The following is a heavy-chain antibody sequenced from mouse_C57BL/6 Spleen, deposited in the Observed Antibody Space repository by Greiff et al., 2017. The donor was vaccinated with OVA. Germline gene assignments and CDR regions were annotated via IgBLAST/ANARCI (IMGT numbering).Heavy chain of an antibody. Sequence: VQLQQSGAELVRPGTSVKVSCKASGYAFTNYLIEWVKQRPGQGLEWIGVINPGSGGTNYNEKFKGKATLTADKSSSTAYMQLSSLTSEDSAVYVCARSGDDYAMDYWGQGTSVTVSS. CDR3: ARSGDDYAMDY. CDR1: GYAFTNYL. J-gene: IGHJ4*01. D-gene: IGHD3-1*01. V-gene: IGHV1-54*01. CDR2: INPGSGGT.